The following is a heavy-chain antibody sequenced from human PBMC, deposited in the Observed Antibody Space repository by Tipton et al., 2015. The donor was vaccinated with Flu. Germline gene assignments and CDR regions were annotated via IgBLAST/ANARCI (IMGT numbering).Heavy chain of an antibody. CDR1: GGSISRGSYY. V-gene: IGHV4-61*02. J-gene: IGHJ5*02. Sequence: TLSLTCTVSGGSISRGSYYYNWIRQPAGKGLEWIGRIYTNANTNYKPSLKSRVTISIDRSKNQFSLEMRSVTAADMAVYYCARRDFSNYVSDPKNWFDPRGQGTLVTVSS. D-gene: IGHD4-11*01. CDR2: IYTNANT. CDR3: ARRDFSNYVSDPKNWFDP.